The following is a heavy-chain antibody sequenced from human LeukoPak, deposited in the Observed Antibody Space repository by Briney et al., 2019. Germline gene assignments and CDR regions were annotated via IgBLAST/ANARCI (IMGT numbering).Heavy chain of an antibody. V-gene: IGHV1-46*01. D-gene: IGHD2-15*01. Sequence: GASVKVSCKASGYTFTSYYMHWVRQAPGQGREWMGIINPSGGSTSYAQKFQGRVTMTRDTSTSTVSMELSSMRSEDTAVYYCARDLRTVSRSDIRMDVWGKGTTVTVSS. J-gene: IGHJ6*04. CDR2: INPSGGST. CDR3: ARDLRTVSRSDIRMDV. CDR1: GYTFTSYY.